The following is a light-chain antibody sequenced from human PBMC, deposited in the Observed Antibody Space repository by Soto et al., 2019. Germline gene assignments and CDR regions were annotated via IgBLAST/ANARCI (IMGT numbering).Light chain of an antibody. CDR2: DAS. Sequence: EIVMTQSPATLSVSPGERATLSCRASQSISSNLAWYQQKPGQAPRLLISDASTRATGIPARFSGSGSGTDFSLTISSLEPEDFAVYYCQQRSRWPLTFGGGTKVDIK. CDR3: QQRSRWPLT. CDR1: QSISSN. V-gene: IGKV3-11*01. J-gene: IGKJ4*01.